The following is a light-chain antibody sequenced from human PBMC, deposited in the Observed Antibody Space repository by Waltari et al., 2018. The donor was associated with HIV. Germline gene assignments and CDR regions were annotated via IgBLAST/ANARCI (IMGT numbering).Light chain of an antibody. V-gene: IGLV3-19*01. CDR2: AKN. Sequence: SSELTQDPAVSVALGQTVRITCQGDSLRNYYANWYQQKPGQAPLLVIYAKNNRPSGIPDRLSGSSSGNTASLTSTGAQAEDEADYYCNSRDTSGNHLRVMFGGGTKLTVL. J-gene: IGLJ3*02. CDR1: SLRNYY. CDR3: NSRDTSGNHLRVM.